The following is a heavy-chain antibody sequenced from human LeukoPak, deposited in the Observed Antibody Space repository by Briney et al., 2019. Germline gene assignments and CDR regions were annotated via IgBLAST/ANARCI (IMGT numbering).Heavy chain of an antibody. V-gene: IGHV3-11*05. D-gene: IGHD4-23*01. CDR2: ISSGSTYT. J-gene: IGHJ4*02. CDR1: GFTFSDHY. CDR3: ARGDYGGDYFDY. Sequence: TTGGSLRLSCEVSGFTFSDHYMRWIRQAPGKRLKWVSYISSGSTYTNYADSVEGRFTISRDNAKNSLYLQMNSLRAEDTAVYYCARGDYGGDYFDYWGQGTLVTVSS.